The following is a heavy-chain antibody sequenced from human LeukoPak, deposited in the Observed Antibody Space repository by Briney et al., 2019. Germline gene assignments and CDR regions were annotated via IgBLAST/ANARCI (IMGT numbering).Heavy chain of an antibody. Sequence: PSQTLSLTCTVSGVSMSSGGYFWSWIRQHPGKGLEWIGYIYYTGSTYYNPSLKSRVTISIDTSKNQFSLKLSSVTAADTAVYYCARGSSSGYYEDWGQGTLVTVSS. J-gene: IGHJ4*02. CDR2: IYYTGST. CDR3: ARGSSSGYYED. CDR1: GVSMSSGGYF. V-gene: IGHV4-31*03. D-gene: IGHD3-22*01.